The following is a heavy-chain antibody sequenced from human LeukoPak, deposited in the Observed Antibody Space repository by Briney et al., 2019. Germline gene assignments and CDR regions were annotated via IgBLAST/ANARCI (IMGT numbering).Heavy chain of an antibody. J-gene: IGHJ4*02. D-gene: IGHD5-12*01. V-gene: IGHV3-7*01. CDR2: IKQDGSEK. CDR1: GFTFSSYW. Sequence: SGGSLRLSCAASGFTFSSYWMSWVRQAPGKGLEWVANIKQDGSEKYYVDSVKGRFTISRDNAKNSLYLQMNSLRAEDTAVYYCARGGRQYIVATIWVYWGQGTLVTVSS. CDR3: ARGGRQYIVATIWVY.